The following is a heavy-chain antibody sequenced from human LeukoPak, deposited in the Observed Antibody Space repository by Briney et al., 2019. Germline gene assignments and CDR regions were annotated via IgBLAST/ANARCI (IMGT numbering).Heavy chain of an antibody. D-gene: IGHD1/OR15-1a*01. CDR1: GYIFTSHG. CDR3: ARNVRGTGGVVYYMDL. V-gene: IGHV1-18*01. J-gene: IGHJ6*03. Sequence: ASVKVSCKASGYIFTSHGLSWVRQAPGQGLEWLGWVSPYNGDTNYAQKLQGRVTMTTDTSTSTAYMELRSLKFDDTAVYYCARNVRGTGGVVYYMDLWGKGTTVTISS. CDR2: VSPYNGDT.